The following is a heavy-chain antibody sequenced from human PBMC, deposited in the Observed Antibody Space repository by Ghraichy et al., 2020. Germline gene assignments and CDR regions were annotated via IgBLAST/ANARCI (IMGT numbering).Heavy chain of an antibody. D-gene: IGHD5-24*01. CDR1: GYTFAGYY. CDR2: INPKSGDT. J-gene: IGHJ4*02. Sequence: ASVKVSCKASGYTFAGYYIHWVRQAPGQGLEWMGWINPKSGDTKYEHRFQVRVTMTRDTSISTSYMELNRLGSDDSAVYFCARDYWTAGDGSAYYYFDYWGQGTLVAVSS. CDR3: ARDYWTAGDGSAYYYFDY. V-gene: IGHV1-2*02.